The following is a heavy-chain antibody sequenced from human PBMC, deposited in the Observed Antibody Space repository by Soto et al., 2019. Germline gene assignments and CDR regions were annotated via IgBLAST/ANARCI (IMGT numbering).Heavy chain of an antibody. CDR3: ASSIAAAGADAFDI. CDR1: GGTFSSYA. CDR2: IIPIFGTA. Sequence: QVQLVQSGAEVQKPGSSVKVSCKASGGTFSSYAISWVRQAPGQGLEWMGGIIPIFGTANYAQKFQGRVTITADESTSTAYMELSSLRSEDTAVYYCASSIAAAGADAFDIWGQGTMVTVSS. D-gene: IGHD6-13*01. J-gene: IGHJ3*02. V-gene: IGHV1-69*01.